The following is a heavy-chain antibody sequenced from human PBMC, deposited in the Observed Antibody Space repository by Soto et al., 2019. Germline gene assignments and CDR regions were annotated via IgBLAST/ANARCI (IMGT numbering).Heavy chain of an antibody. CDR1: GGSISSSSYY. V-gene: IGHV4-39*01. J-gene: IGHJ4*02. D-gene: IGHD2-2*01. CDR3: ARRYCSSTSCYPSV. Sequence: LSLTCTVSGGSISSSSYYWGWIRQPPGKGLEWIGSIYYSGSTYYNPSLKSRVTISVDTSKNQFSLKLSSVTAADTAVYYCARRYCSSTSCYPSVWGQGTLVTVSS. CDR2: IYYSGST.